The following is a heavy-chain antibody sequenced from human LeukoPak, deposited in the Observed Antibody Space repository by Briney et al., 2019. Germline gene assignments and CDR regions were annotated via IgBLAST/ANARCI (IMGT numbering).Heavy chain of an antibody. D-gene: IGHD3-10*01. CDR2: MNIGNGNT. J-gene: IGHJ4*02. CDR3: ARSEILDYYYGSGRYFDY. V-gene: IGHV1-3*04. Sequence: GASVKVSCKASGYTFTSFAVHWVRQAPGQRPEWMGWMNIGNGNTKYSQNIQDRITFIRDTSANTVYMELSSLTSEDTAVYYCARSEILDYYYGSGRYFDYWGQGSLVTVSS. CDR1: GYTFTSFA.